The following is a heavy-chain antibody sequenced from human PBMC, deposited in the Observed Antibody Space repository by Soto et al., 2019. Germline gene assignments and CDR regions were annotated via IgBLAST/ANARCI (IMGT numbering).Heavy chain of an antibody. D-gene: IGHD5-18*01. J-gene: IGHJ4*02. CDR2: IIPIFGTA. V-gene: IGHV1-69*01. CDR3: AGDANVDTAMVTDSYFDY. CDR1: GGTFSSYA. Sequence: VKVSCKASGGTFSSYAISWVRQAPGQGLEWMGGIIPIFGTANYAQKFQGRVTITADESTSTAYMELSSLRSEDTAVYYCAGDANVDTAMVTDSYFDYWGQGTLVTVSS.